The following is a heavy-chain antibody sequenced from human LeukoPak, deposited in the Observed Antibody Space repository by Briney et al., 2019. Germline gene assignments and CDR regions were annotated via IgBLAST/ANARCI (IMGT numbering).Heavy chain of an antibody. Sequence: GGSLRLSCTVSGFTVSSNSMSWVRQAPGKGLEWVSFNYSGGNTHNSDSVKGRFTISGDNSKNTLYLQMNSLRAEDTAVYYCARRAGDYSHPYDYWGQGTLVTVSS. CDR1: GFTVSSNS. CDR2: NYSGGNT. D-gene: IGHD3-22*01. J-gene: IGHJ4*02. CDR3: ARRAGDYSHPYDY. V-gene: IGHV3-53*01.